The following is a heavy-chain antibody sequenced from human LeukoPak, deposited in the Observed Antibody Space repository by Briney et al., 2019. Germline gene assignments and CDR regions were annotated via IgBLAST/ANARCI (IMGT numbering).Heavy chain of an antibody. CDR3: ARGDFKYYDYVWGSQRSGYIDY. V-gene: IGHV1-8*01. D-gene: IGHD3-16*01. CDR2: MNPNSGNT. Sequence: GASVKVSCKVSGYTLTELSMHWVRQATGQGLEWMGWMNPNSGNTGYAQKFQGRVTMTRNTSISTAYMELSSLRSEDTAVYYCARGDFKYYDYVWGSQRSGYIDYWGQGTLVTVSS. J-gene: IGHJ4*02. CDR1: GYTLTELS.